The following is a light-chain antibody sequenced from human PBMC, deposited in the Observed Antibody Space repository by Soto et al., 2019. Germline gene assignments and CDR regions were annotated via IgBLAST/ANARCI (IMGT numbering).Light chain of an antibody. J-gene: IGKJ2*03. CDR1: HSISNF. V-gene: IGKV1-39*01. CDR3: QQSYSTPYS. Sequence: DIQMTQSPSSLSASLGDRVTITCRASHSISNFLNWYQQKPGKAPNLLIYTASSLQSGVPSRFSGSGSGTDFTLTISSPQPEEYASYYCQQSYSTPYSFGQGTKLDIK. CDR2: TAS.